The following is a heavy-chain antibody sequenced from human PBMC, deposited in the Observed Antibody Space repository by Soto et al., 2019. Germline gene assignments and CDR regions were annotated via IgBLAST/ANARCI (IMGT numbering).Heavy chain of an antibody. V-gene: IGHV1-46*04. Sequence: QVQLVQSGAEVKKPGASVKVSCKASGYIFINYYIHWVRQAPGQGLEWMGIINPTGGSTNYAQKLQGRVTLTMDTSTSAVYMELSGLRFEDTAVYYCARDLAAGDYWGQGTLVTVSS. D-gene: IGHD6-13*01. CDR2: INPTGGST. CDR1: GYIFINYY. J-gene: IGHJ4*02. CDR3: ARDLAAGDY.